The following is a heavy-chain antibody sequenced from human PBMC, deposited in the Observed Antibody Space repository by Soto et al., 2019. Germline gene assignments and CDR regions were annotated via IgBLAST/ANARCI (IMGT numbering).Heavy chain of an antibody. CDR1: GFTFSSYG. CDR3: AKAGSPYYYGSGSYAHSYYYYGMDV. D-gene: IGHD3-10*01. J-gene: IGHJ6*02. V-gene: IGHV3-30*18. CDR2: ISYDGSNK. Sequence: QVQLVESGGGVVQPGRSLRLSCAASGFTFSSYGMHWVRQAPGKGLEWVAVISYDGSNKYYADSVKGRFTISRDNSKNTLYLQMNSLRAEDTAVYYCAKAGSPYYYGSGSYAHSYYYYGMDVWGQGTTVTVSS.